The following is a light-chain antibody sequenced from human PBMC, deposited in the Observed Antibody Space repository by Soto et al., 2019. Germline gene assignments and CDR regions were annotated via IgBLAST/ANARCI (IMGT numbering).Light chain of an antibody. CDR3: SSYTTISTYV. CDR1: SSDVGGYNY. Sequence: QSVLTQPASVSGSPGQSITISCTGTSSDVGGYNYVSWNQQHPGKAPKLMIYDVRNRPSGVSNRFSGSKSVNTASLTISGLQAEDEADYYCSSYTTISTYVFGTGTRSPS. CDR2: DVR. V-gene: IGLV2-14*01. J-gene: IGLJ1*01.